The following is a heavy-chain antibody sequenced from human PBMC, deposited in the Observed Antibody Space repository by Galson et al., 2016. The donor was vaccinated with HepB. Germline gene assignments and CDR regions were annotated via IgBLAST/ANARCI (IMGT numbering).Heavy chain of an antibody. J-gene: IGHJ4*02. V-gene: IGHV6-1*01. D-gene: IGHD6-19*01. Sequence: CAISGDSVSSNSAAWNWIRQSPSRGLEWLGRTYYRSKWYNDYAVSVKSRITINPDTSKNQFSLQLNSVTPEDTAVYYCAREGYSSGWFHFDYWGQGTLVTVSS. CDR2: TYYRSKWYN. CDR3: AREGYSSGWFHFDY. CDR1: GDSVSSNSAA.